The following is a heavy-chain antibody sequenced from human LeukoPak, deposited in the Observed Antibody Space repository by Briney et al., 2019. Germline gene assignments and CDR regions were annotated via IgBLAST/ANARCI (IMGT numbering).Heavy chain of an antibody. D-gene: IGHD5-12*01. CDR1: GYTFTSYD. Sequence: ASVKVSCKASGYTFTSYDINWVRQATGQGLEWMGWINPNSGSTGYAQKFQGRVTITRNASISTAYMELSGLRSEDTAVYYCARGRSTGYPYYFEYWGQGTLVTVSS. CDR3: ARGRSTGYPYYFEY. J-gene: IGHJ4*02. V-gene: IGHV1-8*03. CDR2: INPNSGST.